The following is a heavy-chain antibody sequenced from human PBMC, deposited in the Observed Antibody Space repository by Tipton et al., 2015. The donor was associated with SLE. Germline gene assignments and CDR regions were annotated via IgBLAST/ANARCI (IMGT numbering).Heavy chain of an antibody. CDR2: IYTSGST. D-gene: IGHD6-19*01. CDR1: GGSISSYY. V-gene: IGHV4-4*07. J-gene: IGHJ4*02. Sequence: LRLSCTVSGGSISSYYWSWIRQPAGKGLEWIGRIYTSGSTNYNPSLKSRVTMSVNTSKNQFSLKLSSVTAADTAVYYCARSDAAGLDYWGQGTLVTVSS. CDR3: ARSDAAGLDY.